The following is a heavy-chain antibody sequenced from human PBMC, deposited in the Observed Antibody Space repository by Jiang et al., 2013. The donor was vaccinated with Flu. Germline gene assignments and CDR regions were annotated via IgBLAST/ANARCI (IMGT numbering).Heavy chain of an antibody. V-gene: IGHV3-11*04. CDR2: ISRGGSSI. D-gene: IGHD2-15*01. Sequence: RVSCAASGFTFSDYYMIWIRQAPGKGLEWVSSISRGGSSISYADSVKGRFTISRDNAKSSLYLQMNSLRVEDTAVYYCARAHESGGSHDTYYYYGMDVWGQGTTVTVSS. CDR3: ARAHESGGSHDTYYYYGMDV. J-gene: IGHJ6*02. CDR1: GFTFSDYY.